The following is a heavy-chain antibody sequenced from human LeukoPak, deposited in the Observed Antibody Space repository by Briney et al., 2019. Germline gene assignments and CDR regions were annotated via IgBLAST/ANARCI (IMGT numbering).Heavy chain of an antibody. V-gene: IGHV4-34*01. CDR2: INHSGST. CDR1: VGSFSGYY. CDR3: ARQREGYFDL. J-gene: IGHJ2*01. Sequence: SETLSLTCAVYVGSFSGYYWSWIRQPPGKGLEWIGEINHSGSTNYNPSLKSRLSISAATSKNQFSLKLNSVTAADAAVYYCARQREGYFDLWGRGTRVTVSS.